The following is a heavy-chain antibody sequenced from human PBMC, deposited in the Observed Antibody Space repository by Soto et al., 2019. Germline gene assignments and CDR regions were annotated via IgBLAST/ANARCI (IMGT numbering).Heavy chain of an antibody. CDR1: GGSVSSGNYY. V-gene: IGHV4-61*01. D-gene: IGHD2-21*02. J-gene: IGHJ6*02. CDR2: IYYSGST. CDR3: ARVFLTAIDYYGMDV. Sequence: SETLSLTCTLSGGSVSSGNYYWSWIRQPPGKGLEWIGYIYYSGSTNYNPSLKSRVTISVDTSKNQFSLKLSSVTAADTAVYYWARVFLTAIDYYGMDVWGQGTTVTVSS.